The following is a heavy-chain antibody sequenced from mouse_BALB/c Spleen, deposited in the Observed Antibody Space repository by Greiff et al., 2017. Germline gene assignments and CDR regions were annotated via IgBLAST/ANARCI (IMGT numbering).Heavy chain of an antibody. Sequence: VKVVESGAELVRPGSSVKISCKASGYAFSSYWMNWVKQRPGQGLEWIGQIYPGDGDTNYNGKFKGKATLTADKSSSTAYMQLSSLTSEDSAVYFCARRVYYGYDEGFDYWGQGTTLTVSA. D-gene: IGHD2-2*01. J-gene: IGHJ2*01. CDR1: GYAFSSYW. CDR3: ARRVYYGYDEGFDY. CDR2: IYPGDGDT. V-gene: IGHV1-80*01.